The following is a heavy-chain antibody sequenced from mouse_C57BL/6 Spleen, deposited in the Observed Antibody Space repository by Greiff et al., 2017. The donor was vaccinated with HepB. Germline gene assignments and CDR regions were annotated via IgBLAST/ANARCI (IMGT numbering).Heavy chain of an antibody. J-gene: IGHJ2*01. D-gene: IGHD1-3*01. V-gene: IGHV1-18*01. CDR2: INPNNGGT. CDR1: GYTFTDYN. Sequence: VQLQQSGPELVKPGASVKIPCKASGYTFTDYNMDWVKQSHGKSLEWIGDINPNNGGTIYNQKFKGKATLTVDKSSSTAYMELRSLTSEDTAVYYCARRGKWERGYFDYWGQGTTLTVSS. CDR3: ARRGKWERGYFDY.